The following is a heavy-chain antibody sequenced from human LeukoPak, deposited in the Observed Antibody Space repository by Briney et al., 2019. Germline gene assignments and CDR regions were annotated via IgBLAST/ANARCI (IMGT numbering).Heavy chain of an antibody. CDR3: AARQLYCSSTSCYFDP. CDR2: IYYSGST. J-gene: IGHJ5*02. D-gene: IGHD2-2*01. Sequence: PSETLSLTCTVSGGSISSHCWSWIRQPPGEGLEWIGYIYYSGSTNYNPSLKSRVTISVDTSKNQFSLKLSSVTAADTAVYYCAARQLYCSSTSCYFDPWGQGTLVTVSS. V-gene: IGHV4-59*11. CDR1: GGSISSHC.